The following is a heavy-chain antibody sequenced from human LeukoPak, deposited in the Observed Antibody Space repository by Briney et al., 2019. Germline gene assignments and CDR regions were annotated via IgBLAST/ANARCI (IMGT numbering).Heavy chain of an antibody. V-gene: IGHV3-53*01. CDR1: SFTLSNYA. D-gene: IGHD3-22*01. CDR3: ARGSRIYYDSRGYFH. Sequence: PGGSLRLSCAASSFTLSNYAMSWVRQAPGRGLEGVSVIYSGGSTYYADSVKGRFTISRDHSKNTLYLQMNSLRAEDTAVYYCARGSRIYYDSRGYFHWGQGTLVTVS. CDR2: IYSGGST. J-gene: IGHJ4*02.